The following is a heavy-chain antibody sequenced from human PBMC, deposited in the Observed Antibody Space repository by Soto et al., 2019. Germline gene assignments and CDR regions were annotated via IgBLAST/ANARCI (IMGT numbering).Heavy chain of an antibody. CDR1: GFTFSSYW. V-gene: IGHV3-7*01. CDR3: AREGQLDAFDI. CDR2: IKQDGSEK. Sequence: PGGSLRLSCAASGFTFSSYWMSWVRQAPGKGLERVANIKQDGSEKYYVDSVKGRFTISRDNAKNSLYLQMNSLSAEDSVVYYCAREGQLDAFDIWGQGTMVTVSS. J-gene: IGHJ3*02.